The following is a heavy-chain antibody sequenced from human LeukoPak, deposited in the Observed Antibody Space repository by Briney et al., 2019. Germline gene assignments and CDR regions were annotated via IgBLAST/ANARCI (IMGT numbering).Heavy chain of an antibody. CDR3: ARDPYSGSYGADYYYYMDV. D-gene: IGHD1-26*01. V-gene: IGHV3-7*01. Sequence: GGSLRLPCAASGFTFSSYWMSWVRQAPGKGLEWVANIKQDGSEKYYVDSVKGRFTISRDNAKSSLYLQMNSLRAEDTAVYYCARDPYSGSYGADYYYYMDVWGKGTTVTISS. J-gene: IGHJ6*03. CDR1: GFTFSSYW. CDR2: IKQDGSEK.